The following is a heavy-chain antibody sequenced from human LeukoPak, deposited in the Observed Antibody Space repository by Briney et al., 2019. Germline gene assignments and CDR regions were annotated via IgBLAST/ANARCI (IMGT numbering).Heavy chain of an antibody. D-gene: IGHD5-18*01. CDR2: ISGSGGST. CDR3: AESDVDTAMGSISYYYYYGMDV. J-gene: IGHJ6*02. Sequence: GASLRLSCAASGFTFSSYAMSWVRQAPGKGREWVSAISGSGGSTYYADSVKGRFTISRDNSKNTLYLQMNSLRAEDTAVYYCAESDVDTAMGSISYYYYYGMDVWGQGATVTVSS. V-gene: IGHV3-23*01. CDR1: GFTFSSYA.